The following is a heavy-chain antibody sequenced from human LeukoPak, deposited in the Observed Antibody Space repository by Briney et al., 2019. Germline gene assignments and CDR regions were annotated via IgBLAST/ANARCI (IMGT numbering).Heavy chain of an antibody. J-gene: IGHJ3*02. CDR3: ATSMAQDVDAFHI. CDR1: RFTFSTYS. CDR2: ISSRSTYI. V-gene: IGHV3-21*01. Sequence: GGSLRLSCAASRFTFSTYSMNWVRQAPGKGLEWVSSISSRSTYIYYADSVKGRFTISRDNAKNSLYLQMNNLRVEDTAMFYCATSMAQDVDAFHIWGQGTMVTVSS. D-gene: IGHD2-21*01.